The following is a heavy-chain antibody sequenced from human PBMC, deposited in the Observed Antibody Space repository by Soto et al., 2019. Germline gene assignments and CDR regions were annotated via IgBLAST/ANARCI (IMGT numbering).Heavy chain of an antibody. D-gene: IGHD6-25*01. V-gene: IGHV1-18*01. Sequence: GVPVEVTWEARGYGIAIRGRGWVGQAPGQGPEWMGWIYNGNTNYAQKFQGRVTMTTETCTHTAYMELRSLRTDDTAIYYCARETYSSSGPPVYSRQRTLVTVSS. CDR2: IYNGNT. CDR1: GYGIAIRG. J-gene: IGHJ4*02. CDR3: ARETYSSSGPPVY.